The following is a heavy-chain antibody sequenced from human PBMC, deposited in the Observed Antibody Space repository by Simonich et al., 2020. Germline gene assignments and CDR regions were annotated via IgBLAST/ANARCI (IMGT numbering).Heavy chain of an antibody. V-gene: IGHV1-18*01. CDR3: ARASRGTWWYYYFDY. Sequence: QVQLVQSGAEVKKPGASVKVSCKASGYTFTSYGISWVRQAPGQGLEWMGWSSAYNSNTNYAQKLQGRVTMTTDTSTSTAYMELRSLRSDDTAVYYCARASRGTWWYYYFDYWGQGTLVTVSS. J-gene: IGHJ4*02. CDR1: GYTFTSYG. CDR2: SSAYNSNT. D-gene: IGHD2-15*01.